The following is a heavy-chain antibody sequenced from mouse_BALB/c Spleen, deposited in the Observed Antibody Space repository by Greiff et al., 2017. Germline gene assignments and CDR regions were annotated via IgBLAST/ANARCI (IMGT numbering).Heavy chain of an antibody. V-gene: IGHV7-3*02. D-gene: IGHD2-2*01. CDR2: IRNKANGYTT. CDR1: GFTFTDYY. J-gene: IGHJ3*01. Sequence: EVKVVESGGGLVQPGGSLRLSCATSGFTFTDYYMSWVRQPPGKALEWLGFIRNKANGYTTEYSASVKGRFTISRDNSQSILYLQMNTLRAEDSATYYCARDNGYGFAYWGQGTLVTVSA. CDR3: ARDNGYGFAY.